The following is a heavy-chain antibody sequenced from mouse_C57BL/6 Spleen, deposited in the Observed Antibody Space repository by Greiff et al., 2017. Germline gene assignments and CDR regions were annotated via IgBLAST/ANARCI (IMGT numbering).Heavy chain of an antibody. Sequence: VQLQESGPELVKPGASVKISCKASGYAFSSSWMNWVKQRPGKGLEWIGRIYPGDGDTNYNGKFKGKATLTADKSSSTAYMQLSSLTSEDSAVYFCARVYDGYSYYFDYWGQGTTRTVSS. CDR2: IYPGDGDT. V-gene: IGHV1-82*01. CDR1: GYAFSSSW. D-gene: IGHD2-3*01. J-gene: IGHJ2*01. CDR3: ARVYDGYSYYFDY.